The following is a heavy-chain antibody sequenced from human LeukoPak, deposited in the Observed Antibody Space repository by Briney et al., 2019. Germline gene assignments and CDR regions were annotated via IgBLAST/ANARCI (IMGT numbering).Heavy chain of an antibody. V-gene: IGHV3-30-3*01. CDR2: ISYDGSNK. J-gene: IGHJ6*02. CDR1: GFTFSSYA. CDR3: ATSGYSSSQKYYYYYGMDV. D-gene: IGHD6-13*01. Sequence: GRSLRLSCAASGFTFSSYAMHWVRQAPGKGLEWVAVISYDGSNKYYADSVKGRFTISRDNSKNTLYLQMNSLRAEDTAVYYCATSGYSSSQKYYYYYGMDVWGQGTTVTVSS.